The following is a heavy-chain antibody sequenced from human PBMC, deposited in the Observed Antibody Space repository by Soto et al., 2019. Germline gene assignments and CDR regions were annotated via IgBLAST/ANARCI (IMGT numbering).Heavy chain of an antibody. CDR1: GYSFTSYD. J-gene: IGHJ5*02. CDR2: MNPNSGNT. Sequence: QVQLVQSGAEVKKPGASVKVSCKASGYSFTSYDINWVRQATGQGLEWMGWMNPNSGNTGYAQKFQGRVTMTRNTSISTAYMELSSLRSEDTAVYYCARVRYSSGWLLFDPWGQGTLVTVSS. V-gene: IGHV1-8*01. D-gene: IGHD6-19*01. CDR3: ARVRYSSGWLLFDP.